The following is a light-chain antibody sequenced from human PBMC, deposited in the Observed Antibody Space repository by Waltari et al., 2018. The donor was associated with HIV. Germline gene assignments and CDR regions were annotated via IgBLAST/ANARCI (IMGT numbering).Light chain of an antibody. J-gene: IGKJ1*01. V-gene: IGKV1-5*03. CDR1: QSISTW. Sequence: DIQMTQSPSTLSASVGARVTITFRDSQSISTWLAWYQQKPGKAPKLLIYKASSLESGVPSRFSGSGSGTEFSLTISSLQPGDCATYYCLQYNSYWTCGQGTKVEIK. CDR2: KAS. CDR3: LQYNSYWT.